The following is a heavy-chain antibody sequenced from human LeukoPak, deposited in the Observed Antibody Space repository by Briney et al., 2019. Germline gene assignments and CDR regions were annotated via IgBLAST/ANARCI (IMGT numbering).Heavy chain of an antibody. CDR1: GGSISDYY. CDR3: ARGTPRSGRERYFDY. D-gene: IGHD3-10*01. V-gene: IGHV4-59*01. CDR2: IYYRGTT. J-gene: IGHJ4*02. Sequence: SETLSLTCTVSGGSISDYYWNWIRQPPGKGLEWIGYIYYRGTTNYNPSLNSRVTISLDSSKNQFSLKLSSVTAADTAVYYCARGTPRSGRERYFDYWGQGTLVSVSS.